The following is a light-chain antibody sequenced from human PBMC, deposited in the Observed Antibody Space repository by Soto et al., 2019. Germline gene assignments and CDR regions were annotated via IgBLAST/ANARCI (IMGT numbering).Light chain of an antibody. CDR3: CSYAGSSTVVV. Sequence: QSALTQPASVSGSPGQSITISCTGTSSDVGSYNLVSWYQQHPGKAPKLMIYEGSKRPSGVSNRFSGSKSGNTASLTISGLQDHDDAADYCCSYAGSSTVVVFGGGTKLTVL. CDR2: EGS. J-gene: IGLJ2*01. CDR1: SSDVGSYNL. V-gene: IGLV2-23*01.